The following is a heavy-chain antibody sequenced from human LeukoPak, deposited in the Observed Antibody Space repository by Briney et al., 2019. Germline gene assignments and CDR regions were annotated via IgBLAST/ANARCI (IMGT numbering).Heavy chain of an antibody. Sequence: ASVKVSCKASGYTFTSYGISWVRQAPGQGLEWMGWLNPNSGVTDYAQKFQGRVTMTRDTSISTAYMELSRLRSDDTAVYYCARGGWVRGVITRTGLDYWGQGTLVTVSS. D-gene: IGHD3-10*01. CDR1: GYTFTSYG. J-gene: IGHJ4*02. CDR2: LNPNSGVT. V-gene: IGHV1-2*02. CDR3: ARGGWVRGVITRTGLDY.